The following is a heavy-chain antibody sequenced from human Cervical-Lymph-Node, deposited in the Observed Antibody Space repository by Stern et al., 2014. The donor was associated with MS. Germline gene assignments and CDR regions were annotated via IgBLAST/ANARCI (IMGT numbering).Heavy chain of an antibody. V-gene: IGHV4-31*03. CDR1: GVSISSSIYY. CDR2: IYYSGST. CDR3: AKASGYSGYAMDFDS. Sequence: QVQLQESGPGLVKPSQTLSLTCTVSGVSISSSIYYWSWIRQHPGKGLEWIGYIYYSGSTYYNPSLNSRVTISLDTSKNQFSLKLSSVTAADTALYYCAKASGYSGYAMDFDSWGQGTLVTVSS. D-gene: IGHD5-12*01. J-gene: IGHJ4*02.